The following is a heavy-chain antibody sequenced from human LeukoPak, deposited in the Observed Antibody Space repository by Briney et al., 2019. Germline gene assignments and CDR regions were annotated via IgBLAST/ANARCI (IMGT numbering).Heavy chain of an antibody. CDR3: ARDRSGYSGYDFFDY. CDR2: ISWDGGST. J-gene: IGHJ4*02. CDR1: GFTFDDYA. V-gene: IGHV3-43D*03. D-gene: IGHD5-12*01. Sequence: PGGSLRLSCAASGFTFDDYAMHWVRQAPGKGLEWVSLISWDGGSTYYADSVKGRFTISRDNAKNSLYLQMNSLRAEDTAVYYCARDRSGYSGYDFFDYWGQGALVTVSS.